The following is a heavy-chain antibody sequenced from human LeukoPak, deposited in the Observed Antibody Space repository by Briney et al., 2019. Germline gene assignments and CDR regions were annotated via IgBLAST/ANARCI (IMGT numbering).Heavy chain of an antibody. CDR1: GYTFTGYY. CDR2: INPNSGGT. V-gene: IGHV1-2*02. J-gene: IGHJ4*02. Sequence: ASVKVSCKASGYTFTGYYMHWGRQAPGQGLGWVGWINPNSGGTNYAQKFQGRVTMTRDTSISTAYMELSRLRSDDTAVYYCARASNIAVAGSFGYWGQGTLVTVSS. CDR3: ARASNIAVAGSFGY. D-gene: IGHD6-19*01.